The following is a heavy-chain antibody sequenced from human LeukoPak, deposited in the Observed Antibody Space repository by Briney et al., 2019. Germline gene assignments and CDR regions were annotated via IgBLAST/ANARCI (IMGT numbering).Heavy chain of an antibody. J-gene: IGHJ5*02. CDR2: IKQHGTER. CDR3: ARERTVTSSGWGKSWFDP. CDR1: GIMFSGYW. Sequence: PGGSLRLSCTASGIMFSGYWMSWVRQAPRKGLEWVANIKQHGTERYYVDSVKGRFTISRDDAKKSVYLQMNSLRAEDTAVYYCARERTVTSSGWGKSWFDPWGQGTLVTVSS. V-gene: IGHV3-7*01. D-gene: IGHD6-19*01.